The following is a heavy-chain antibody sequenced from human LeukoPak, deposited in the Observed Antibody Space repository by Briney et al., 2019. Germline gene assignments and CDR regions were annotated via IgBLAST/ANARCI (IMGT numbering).Heavy chain of an antibody. J-gene: IGHJ3*02. CDR1: GGSISSGGYY. V-gene: IGHV4-61*02. CDR2: IYTSGNT. CDR3: ATHYDSSGYPPLEGAFDI. Sequence: PSETLSLTCTVSGGSISSGGYYWSWIRQPAGKGLEWIGRIYTSGNTNYNPSLKSRATISVDTSKNQFSLKLSSVTAADTAVYYCATHYDSSGYPPLEGAFDIWGQGTMVTVSS. D-gene: IGHD3-22*01.